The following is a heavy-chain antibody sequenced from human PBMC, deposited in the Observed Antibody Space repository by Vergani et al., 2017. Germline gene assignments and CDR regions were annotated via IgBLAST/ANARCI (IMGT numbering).Heavy chain of an antibody. J-gene: IGHJ4*02. D-gene: IGHD1-26*01. Sequence: EVQLVQSGAEVKKPGESLKISCKGSEYSFTNYWIGWVRQLPGKGLEWMGIIYPGDFATRYSPPFQGQVTISADKSISTAYLQWSRLKASDTAMYYCARGNSGSYHYFDYWGQGALVTVSS. CDR2: IYPGDFAT. CDR3: ARGNSGSYHYFDY. CDR1: EYSFTNYW. V-gene: IGHV5-51*01.